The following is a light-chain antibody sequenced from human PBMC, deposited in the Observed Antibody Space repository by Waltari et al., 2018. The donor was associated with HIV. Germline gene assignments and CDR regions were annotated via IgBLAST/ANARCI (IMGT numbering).Light chain of an antibody. J-gene: IGLJ2*01. V-gene: IGLV1-44*01. CDR1: TPNIGNKP. CDR2: SNN. Sequence: HSVLNQPLSASGTPGPRVTTSCSGTTPNIGNKPVESYQQLPGTAPKLLISSNNQRPSGVPYLFSYSKSGTSGSLAISGLQSEDEADYYCGAWDDSLHGPLFGGGTKLTVL. CDR3: GAWDDSLHGPL.